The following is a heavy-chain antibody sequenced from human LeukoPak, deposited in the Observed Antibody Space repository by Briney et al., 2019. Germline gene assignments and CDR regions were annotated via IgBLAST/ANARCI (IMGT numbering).Heavy chain of an antibody. V-gene: IGHV3-53*01. CDR1: GFTVSSNY. CDR2: IYSGGYT. Sequence: GGSLRLSCAASGFTVSSNYMSWARQAPGKGLEWVSVIYSGGYTYYADSVKGRFTISRDNSNNTLYLQMNSLRDEDTAIYYCAKTGNPPTGDYWGQGTLVTVSS. J-gene: IGHJ4*02. D-gene: IGHD1-1*01. CDR3: AKTGNPPTGDY.